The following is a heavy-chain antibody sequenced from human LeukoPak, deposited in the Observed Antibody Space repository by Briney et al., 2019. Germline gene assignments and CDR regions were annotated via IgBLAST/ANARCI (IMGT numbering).Heavy chain of an antibody. CDR2: INAGNGDT. J-gene: IGHJ5*02. D-gene: IGHD3-16*01. Sequence: ASVKVSCKASGYTFTSYTMHWVRQAPGQRLEWMGWINAGNGDTKYSPKFHDRVTIIKDTSASTTYMELSSLRSEDTAVYYCAREVWASRNWFDPWGQGTLVIVSS. CDR3: AREVWASRNWFDP. CDR1: GYTFTSYT. V-gene: IGHV1-3*01.